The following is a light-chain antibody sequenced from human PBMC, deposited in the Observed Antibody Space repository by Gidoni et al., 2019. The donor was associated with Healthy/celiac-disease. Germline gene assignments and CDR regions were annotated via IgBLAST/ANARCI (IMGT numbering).Light chain of an antibody. CDR1: QTVSSY. CDR2: DAS. CDR3: QQRSNWHRELT. Sequence: EIVLTQSPATLSSSPGERATLSCRTSQTVSSYLAWYQQKPGQAPRPLIDDASNRATGIPARLGGSGSGTDLTLTISSIETVDFADYYCQQRSNWHRELTFGGGTKVEIK. V-gene: IGKV3-11*01. J-gene: IGKJ4*02.